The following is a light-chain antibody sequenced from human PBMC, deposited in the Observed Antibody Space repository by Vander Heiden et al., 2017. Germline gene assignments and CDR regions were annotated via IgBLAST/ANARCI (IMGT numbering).Light chain of an antibody. CDR1: QSVSSN. CDR3: QQYNNWPPWT. J-gene: IGKJ1*01. CDR2: GAS. V-gene: IGKV3-15*01. Sequence: EIVMTQSPATLSVSPGERATLSCRASQSVSSNLAWYQQKPGQPPRLLIYGASTRTTGIPARFSGSGSGTEFTLTISSLQSEDFAVYYCQQYNNWPPWTFRQGAKVEIK.